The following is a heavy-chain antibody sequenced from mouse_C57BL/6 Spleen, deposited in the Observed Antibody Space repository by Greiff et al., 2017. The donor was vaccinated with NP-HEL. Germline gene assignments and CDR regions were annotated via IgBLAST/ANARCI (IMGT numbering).Heavy chain of an antibody. J-gene: IGHJ4*01. D-gene: IGHD2-5*01. CDR3: ARRSNNVNYAMDD. CDR2: IDPSDSDT. CDR1: GYTFTSYW. V-gene: IGHV1-69*01. Sequence: VQLQQPGAELVMPGASVKLSCKASGYTFTSYWMHWVKQRPGQGLEWIGEIDPSDSDTHYNQKFKGKSTLTVDKSSSTAYMQLSRLKSEDAAVYECARRSNNVNYAMDDWGKGTSVTVSS.